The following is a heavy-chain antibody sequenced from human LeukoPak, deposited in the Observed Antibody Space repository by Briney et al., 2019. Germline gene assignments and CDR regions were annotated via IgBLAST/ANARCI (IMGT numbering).Heavy chain of an antibody. CDR2: INPNSGGT. Sequence: ASVKVSCKASGYTFIGYYMHWVRQAPGQGLEWMGWINPNSGGTNYAQKFQGRVTMTRDTSISTAYMELSRLRSDDTAVYYCARAAATYYYDSSGYRFDLWGRGTLVTVSS. V-gene: IGHV1-2*02. J-gene: IGHJ2*01. D-gene: IGHD3-22*01. CDR1: GYTFIGYY. CDR3: ARAAATYYYDSSGYRFDL.